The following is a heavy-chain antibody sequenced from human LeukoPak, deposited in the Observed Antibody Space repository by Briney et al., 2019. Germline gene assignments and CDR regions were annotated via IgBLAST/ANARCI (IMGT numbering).Heavy chain of an antibody. CDR1: GGSISSAGYY. J-gene: IGHJ4*02. D-gene: IGHD5-18*01. CDR2: IYHSGST. CDR3: ASRDTTMVYYFDY. Sequence: SQTLSLTCTVSGGSISSAGYYWSWIRQPPGKGLEWIAYIYHSGSTYYNPSLKSRVTISVDRSKNQFSLKLSSVTAADTAVYYCASRDTTMVYYFDYWGQGTLVTVSS. V-gene: IGHV4-30-2*01.